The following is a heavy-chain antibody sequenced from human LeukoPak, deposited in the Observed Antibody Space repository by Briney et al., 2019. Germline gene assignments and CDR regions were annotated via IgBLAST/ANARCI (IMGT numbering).Heavy chain of an antibody. V-gene: IGHV3-30-3*01. CDR1: GFTFSSYA. J-gene: IGHJ6*02. D-gene: IGHD6-19*01. CDR3: ARDSAAVSGPYSTYYYGMDV. Sequence: GRSLRLSCAASGFTFSSYAMHWVRQAPSKGLEWVAVISYDGSNKYYADSVKGRFTISRDNSKNTLYLQMNSLRAEDTAVYYCARDSAAVSGPYSTYYYGMDVWGQGTTVTVSS. CDR2: ISYDGSNK.